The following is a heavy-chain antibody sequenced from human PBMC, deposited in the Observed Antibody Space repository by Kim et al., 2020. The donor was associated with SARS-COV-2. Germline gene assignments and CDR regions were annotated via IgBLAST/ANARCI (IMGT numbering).Heavy chain of an antibody. D-gene: IGHD2-8*01. Sequence: SETLSLTCAVYGGSFSGYYWSWIRQPPGKGLEWIGEINHSGSTNYNPSLKSRVTISVDTSKNQFSLKLSSVTAAYTAVYYCARGRVLYYPRVYFDYWGQGTLVTVSS. CDR2: INHSGST. J-gene: IGHJ4*02. CDR1: GGSFSGYY. CDR3: ARGRVLYYPRVYFDY. V-gene: IGHV4-34*01.